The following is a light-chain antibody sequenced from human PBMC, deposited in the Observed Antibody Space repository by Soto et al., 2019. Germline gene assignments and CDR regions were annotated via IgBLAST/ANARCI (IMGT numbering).Light chain of an antibody. CDR2: ATS. CDR3: QQSYSRMT. V-gene: IGKV1-39*01. CDR1: QTVSTY. J-gene: IGKJ1*01. Sequence: DTQMTQSPSSLSASVGDRISITCRASQTVSTYLNWYQQKPGKAPTLLISATSTLQSGVPSRFSGSGSGTEFTLTITSLQPEDFATYYCQQSYSRMTFGQGTKVDIK.